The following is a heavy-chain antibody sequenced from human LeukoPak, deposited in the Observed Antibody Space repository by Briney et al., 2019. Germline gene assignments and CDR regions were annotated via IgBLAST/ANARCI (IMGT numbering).Heavy chain of an antibody. CDR2: IYPGDSDT. CDR1: GSIFTTYW. J-gene: IGHJ5*02. Sequence: GESLQISCKSSGSIFTTYWIGWVRQLPGRGLEWMGIIYPGDSDTRYSPSFQGQVTISADKSINTAYLQWSSPKVSDTAMYYCAKGYDSSNNFSSSWGQGTLVTVSS. CDR3: AKGYDSSNNFSSS. D-gene: IGHD3-22*01. V-gene: IGHV5-51*01.